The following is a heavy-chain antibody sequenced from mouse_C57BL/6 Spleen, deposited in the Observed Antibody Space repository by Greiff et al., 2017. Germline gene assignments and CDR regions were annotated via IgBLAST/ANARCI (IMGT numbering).Heavy chain of an antibody. V-gene: IGHV1-55*01. CDR1: GYTFTSYW. CDR2: IYPGSGST. D-gene: IGHD2-14*01. J-gene: IGHJ3*01. Sequence: VQLQQPGAELVKPGASVKMSCKASGYTFTSYWLTWVKQRPAQGLEWIGDIYPGSGSTNYNEKFKSKATLTVDTSSSTAYMQLSSLTSEDSAVYYWARGGTGAWFAYWGQGTLVTVSA. CDR3: ARGGTGAWFAY.